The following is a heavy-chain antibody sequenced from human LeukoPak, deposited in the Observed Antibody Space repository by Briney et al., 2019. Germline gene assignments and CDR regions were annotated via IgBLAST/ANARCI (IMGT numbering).Heavy chain of an antibody. CDR2: ISGGGTYT. J-gene: IGHJ4*02. CDR1: GFTFSDYA. D-gene: IGHD6-13*01. V-gene: IGHV3-23*01. Sequence: GGSLRLSCASSGFTFSDYAMTWVRQAPGRGLEWVSAISGGGTYTYYADSVKGRFTISRDNSKNTLYLQMNSLRAGDTAVYYCAKGKYSSSWYFDYWGQGTLVTVSS. CDR3: AKGKYSSSWYFDY.